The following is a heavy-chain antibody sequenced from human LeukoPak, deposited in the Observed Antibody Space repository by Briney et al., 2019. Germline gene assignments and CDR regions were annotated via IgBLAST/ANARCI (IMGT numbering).Heavy chain of an antibody. J-gene: IGHJ5*02. Sequence: PSETLSLTCAVSGYSISSVYYWGWIRQPPGKGLEWIGSIYHSGSTYYNPSLKSRVTISVDTSKNQFSLRLSSVTAADTAVYYCARGAIAAAGLGWFDPWGQGTLVTVSS. V-gene: IGHV4-38-2*01. CDR1: GYSISSVYY. CDR3: ARGAIAAAGLGWFDP. D-gene: IGHD6-13*01. CDR2: IYHSGST.